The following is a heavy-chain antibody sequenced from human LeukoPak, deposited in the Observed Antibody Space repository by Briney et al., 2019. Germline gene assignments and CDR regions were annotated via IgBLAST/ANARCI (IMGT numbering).Heavy chain of an antibody. CDR2: ISYDGSNK. D-gene: IGHD5-12*01. V-gene: IGHV3-30*18. CDR3: AKAGTGYSGNYGMDV. CDR1: GFTFSSYG. J-gene: IGHJ6*02. Sequence: QPGGSLRLSCAASGFTFSSYGMHWVRQAPGKGLEWVAVISYDGSNKYYADSVKGRFTISRDNSKNTLYLQMNSLRAEDTAVYYCAKAGTGYSGNYGMDVWGQGTTVTVSS.